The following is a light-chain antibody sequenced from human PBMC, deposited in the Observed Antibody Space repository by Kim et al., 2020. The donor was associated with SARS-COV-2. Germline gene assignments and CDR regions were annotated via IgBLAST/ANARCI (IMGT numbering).Light chain of an antibody. Sequence: DIQMTQSPSTLSASVGDRVTITCRASQSISTWLAWYQQKPGKAPELLMYDVSRLQSGVPSRFSGSGSGTEFTLTISSLQPGDFATYYCQQYDSYSRNFGQGTKLEI. CDR3: QQYDSYSRN. CDR2: DVS. CDR1: QSISTW. V-gene: IGKV1-5*01. J-gene: IGKJ2*01.